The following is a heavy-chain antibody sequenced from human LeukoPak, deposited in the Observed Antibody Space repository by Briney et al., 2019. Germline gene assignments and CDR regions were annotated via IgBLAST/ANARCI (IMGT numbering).Heavy chain of an antibody. Sequence: GGSLRLSCAASGFTVSSNYMSWVRQAPGKGLEWVSVIYSGGSTYYADSVKGRFTISRDNSKNTLYPQMNSLRAEDTAVYYCARDLGQRGGSSWSPFGYWGQGTLVTVSS. J-gene: IGHJ4*02. V-gene: IGHV3-53*01. CDR1: GFTVSSNY. D-gene: IGHD6-13*01. CDR2: IYSGGST. CDR3: ARDLGQRGGSSWSPFGY.